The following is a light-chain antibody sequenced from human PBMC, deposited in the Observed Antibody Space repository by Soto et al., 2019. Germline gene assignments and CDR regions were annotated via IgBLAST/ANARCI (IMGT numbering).Light chain of an antibody. V-gene: IGKV3-20*01. J-gene: IGKJ4*01. CDR3: QKYNSSPAT. CDR2: GAS. Sequence: EIVLTQSPGTLSLSPGERATLSCRASQSVSSSYLAWYQQKPGQAPRLLIYGASSRAAGIPDRLSGSGSGADFTLTISRLEPEECAVYFCQKYNSSPATFGGANKVDIK. CDR1: QSVSSSY.